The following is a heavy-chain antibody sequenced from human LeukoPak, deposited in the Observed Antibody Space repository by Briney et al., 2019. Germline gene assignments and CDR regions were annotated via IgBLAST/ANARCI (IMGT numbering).Heavy chain of an antibody. J-gene: IGHJ4*02. V-gene: IGHV3-30-3*01. CDR1: GFTFSSYA. Sequence: GGSLKLSCAASGFTFSSYAMHWVRQAPGKGLEWVAVISYDGSNKYYADSVKGRFTISRNNSKNTLYLQMNSLRAEDTAVYYCICVVLPAAAFDYWGQGTLVTVSS. CDR2: ISYDGSNK. CDR3: ICVVLPAAAFDY. D-gene: IGHD2-2*01.